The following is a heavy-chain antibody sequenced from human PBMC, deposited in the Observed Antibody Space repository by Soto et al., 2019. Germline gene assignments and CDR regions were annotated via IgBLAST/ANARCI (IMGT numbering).Heavy chain of an antibody. CDR2: IYYSGST. CDR3: ARLAGYCSGTSCYGYYGMDV. V-gene: IGHV4-39*01. Sequence: SETLSLTCTVSGGSISSSSYYWGWIRQPPWKGLEWIGSIYYSGSTYYNPSLKSRVTISVDTSKNQFSLKVSSVTAADTAVFYCARLAGYCSGTSCYGYYGMDVWGQGTTVTVSS. J-gene: IGHJ6*02. D-gene: IGHD2-2*01. CDR1: GGSISSSSYY.